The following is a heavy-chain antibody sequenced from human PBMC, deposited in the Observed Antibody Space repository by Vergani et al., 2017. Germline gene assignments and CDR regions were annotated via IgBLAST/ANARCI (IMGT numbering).Heavy chain of an antibody. CDR1: GGSISSSSYY. J-gene: IGHJ4*02. Sequence: QLQLQESGPGLVKPSETLSLTCTVSGGSISSSSYYWGWIRQPPGKGLEWIGSIYYSGSTYYNPSLKSRVPISVDTSKNQFSLKLSSVTAADTAVYYCARMEYSSGWFPFDYWGQGTLVTVSS. CDR2: IYYSGST. CDR3: ARMEYSSGWFPFDY. V-gene: IGHV4-39*01. D-gene: IGHD6-19*01.